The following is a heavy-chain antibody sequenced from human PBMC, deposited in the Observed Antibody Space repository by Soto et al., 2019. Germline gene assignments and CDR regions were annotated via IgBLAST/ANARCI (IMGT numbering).Heavy chain of an antibody. J-gene: IGHJ6*02. V-gene: IGHV4-34*01. CDR2: INHSGST. CDR1: GGSFSGYY. CDR3: ARVRRYCSSTSCPYAYYYGMDV. D-gene: IGHD2-2*01. Sequence: PSETLSLTCAVYGGSFSGYYWSWIRQPPGKGLEWIGEINHSGSTNYNPSLKSRVTISVDTSKNQFSLKLSSVTAADTAVYYCARVRRYCSSTSCPYAYYYGMDVWGQGTTVTVSS.